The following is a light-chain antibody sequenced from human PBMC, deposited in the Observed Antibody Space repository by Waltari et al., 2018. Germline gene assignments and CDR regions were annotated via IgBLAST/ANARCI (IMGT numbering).Light chain of an antibody. Sequence: DIQMTQSPSTLSASVGDRVSITCRASRDISTWLAWYQQKPGEAPKLLISRASDLESAVPSRFHGDGSGTEFNLTINGLQPDDFATYYCQQYNGYSRTFGQGTKVEIK. J-gene: IGKJ1*01. CDR1: RDISTW. CDR2: RAS. CDR3: QQYNGYSRT. V-gene: IGKV1-5*03.